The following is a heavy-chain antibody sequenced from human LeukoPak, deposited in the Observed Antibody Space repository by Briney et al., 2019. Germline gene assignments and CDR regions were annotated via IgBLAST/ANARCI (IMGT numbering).Heavy chain of an antibody. CDR2: INPNSGGT. Sequence: ASVKVSCKASGYTFIGYYMHWVRQAPGQGLEWMGWINPNSGGTNYAQKFQGRVTLTRDMSTSTDYLELSSLRSDDTAVYYCARGDSGSYYVPYYFDYWGQGTLVTVSS. CDR3: ARGDSGSYYVPYYFDY. V-gene: IGHV1-2*02. J-gene: IGHJ4*02. CDR1: GYTFIGYY. D-gene: IGHD1-26*01.